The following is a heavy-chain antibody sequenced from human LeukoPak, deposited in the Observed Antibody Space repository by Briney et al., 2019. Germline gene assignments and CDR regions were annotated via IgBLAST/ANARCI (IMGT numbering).Heavy chain of an antibody. Sequence: PSGTLSLTCTVSGGSISSYYWSWIRQPPGKGLEWIGYIYTSGSNNYYPSLKSRVTISVEASKNQLPLKLSSVTAADTAVYYCASNYYGSGSLDYWGQGTLVTVPS. V-gene: IGHV4-4*08. CDR3: ASNYYGSGSLDY. J-gene: IGHJ4*02. CDR1: GGSISSYY. D-gene: IGHD3-10*01. CDR2: IYTSGSN.